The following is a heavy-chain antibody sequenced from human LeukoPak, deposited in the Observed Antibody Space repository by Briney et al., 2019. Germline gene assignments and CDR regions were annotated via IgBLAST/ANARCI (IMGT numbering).Heavy chain of an antibody. J-gene: IGHJ4*02. Sequence: SQTLSLTCAVSGDSVSSKNGAWNWIKQSPSRGLEWLGRTYYRSKWYNDYAESMEGRMTISQDTSKNQYSLHLNSVTPDDTAVYYCARDLGTTGWHTFDYWGQGTLVTVSS. CDR2: TYYRSKWYN. D-gene: IGHD6-19*01. V-gene: IGHV6-1*01. CDR1: GDSVSSKNGA. CDR3: ARDLGTTGWHTFDY.